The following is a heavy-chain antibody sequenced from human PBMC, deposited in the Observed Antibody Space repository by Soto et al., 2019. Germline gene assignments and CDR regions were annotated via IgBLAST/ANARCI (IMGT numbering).Heavy chain of an antibody. CDR2: INAGNGDT. Sequence: ASVKVSCKASGYTFTSCSMHWVLQAPGQRLEWMGWINAGNGDTNYSQKFQGRVTITRDTSASTVYMELSSLRSEDTAVYYCARGSSGSYLIDYWGQGTLVTVSS. D-gene: IGHD1-26*01. CDR1: GYTFTSCS. J-gene: IGHJ4*02. CDR3: ARGSSGSYLIDY. V-gene: IGHV1-3*01.